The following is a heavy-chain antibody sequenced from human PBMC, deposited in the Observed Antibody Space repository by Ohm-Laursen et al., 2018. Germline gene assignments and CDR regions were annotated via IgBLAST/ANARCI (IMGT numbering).Heavy chain of an antibody. CDR2: ISVYNGNT. Sequence: GASVKVSCKASGYTFTSFGISWVRQAPGQGLEWMGWISVYNGNTNYPQKFQGRVTLTTDTSTTTAYMELRSLTSDDSAVYYCARLPYNSGWRDGMDVWGQGTTVTVSS. D-gene: IGHD6-25*01. CDR1: GYTFTSFG. V-gene: IGHV1-18*01. J-gene: IGHJ6*02. CDR3: ARLPYNSGWRDGMDV.